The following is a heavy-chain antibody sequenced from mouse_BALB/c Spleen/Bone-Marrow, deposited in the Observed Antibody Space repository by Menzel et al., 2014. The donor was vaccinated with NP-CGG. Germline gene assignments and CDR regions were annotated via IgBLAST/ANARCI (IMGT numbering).Heavy chain of an antibody. D-gene: IGHD2-1*01. CDR3: TRSNGNWFAY. CDR1: GDTFTSYY. Sequence: VKLVESGAELVKPGASVKLSCKASGDTFTSYYIYWVKQRPGQGLEWIGEINPSNGGTNFNEKFKSKATLTVDKSSSTAYMQLSSLTSEDSAVYYCTRSNGNWFAYWGQGTLVTVSA. CDR2: INPSNGGT. J-gene: IGHJ3*01. V-gene: IGHV1S81*02.